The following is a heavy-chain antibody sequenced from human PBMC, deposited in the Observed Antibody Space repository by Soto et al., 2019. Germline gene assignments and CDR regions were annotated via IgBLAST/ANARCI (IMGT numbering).Heavy chain of an antibody. D-gene: IGHD3-16*01. CDR3: AHSRSGLGGANFDY. Sequence: QITLKESGPTLIKPTQTLTLTCTYSGFSLSISGVGVGWIRQPPGKALEWLALIYWDDDKRYSPSLKSRLTITKDTSKNQVVLTMTNMDPVDTATYYCAHSRSGLGGANFDYWGQGTLVTVSS. J-gene: IGHJ4*02. CDR2: IYWDDDK. V-gene: IGHV2-5*02. CDR1: GFSLSISGVG.